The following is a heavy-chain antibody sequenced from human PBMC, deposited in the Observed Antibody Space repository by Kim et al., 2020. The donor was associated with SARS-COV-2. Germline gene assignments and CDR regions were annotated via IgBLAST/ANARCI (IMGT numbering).Heavy chain of an antibody. D-gene: IGHD3-22*01. J-gene: IGHJ4*02. Sequence: VKGRFTISRGNAKNSLYLQMNSLRDEDTAVYYCARGGYYYDSSGYSPLDYWGQGTLVTVSS. V-gene: IGHV3-48*02. CDR3: ARGGYYYDSSGYSPLDY.